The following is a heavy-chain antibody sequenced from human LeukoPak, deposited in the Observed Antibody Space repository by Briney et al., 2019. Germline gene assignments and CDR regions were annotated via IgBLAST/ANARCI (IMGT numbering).Heavy chain of an antibody. CDR2: IYTSGST. J-gene: IGHJ4*02. V-gene: IGHV4-4*07. D-gene: IGHD3-10*01. CDR3: ARDASNVLLWFGPSDY. CDR1: GGSISSYY. Sequence: SETLSLTCTVSGGSISSYYWSWIRQPAGKGLEWIGRIYTSGSTNYNPSLKSRVTMSVDTSKNQFSLKLSSVTAADTAVYYCARDASNVLLWFGPSDYWGQGTLVTVSS.